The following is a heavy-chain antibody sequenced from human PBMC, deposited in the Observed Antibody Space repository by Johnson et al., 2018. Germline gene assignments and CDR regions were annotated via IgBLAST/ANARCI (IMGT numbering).Heavy chain of an antibody. J-gene: IGHJ1*01. CDR3: ATEGGSYGQNVSYFQH. D-gene: IGHD1-26*01. Sequence: EVQLVETGGGLVKPGGSLRLSCAASGFTFSSYSMNWVRQAPGKGLEWVSSISSSSSYIYYADSVKGRVTISRDNAKNSLWQQMNSLRAEGTAVYYCATEGGSYGQNVSYFQHWGQGTLVTVSS. CDR1: GFTFSSYS. V-gene: IGHV3-21*01. CDR2: ISSSSSYI.